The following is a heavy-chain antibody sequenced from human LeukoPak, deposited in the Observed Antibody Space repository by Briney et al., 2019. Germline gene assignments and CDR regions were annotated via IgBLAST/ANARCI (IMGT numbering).Heavy chain of an antibody. D-gene: IGHD6-19*01. Sequence: GGSLRLSWAASGFTFSSYWMSWVRQAPGKGLEWVANIKQDGSEKYYVDSVKGRFTISRDNAKNSLYLQMNSLRAEDTAVYYCAREVTVAGINWFDPWGQGTLVTVSS. CDR2: IKQDGSEK. J-gene: IGHJ5*02. CDR1: GFTFSSYW. V-gene: IGHV3-7*01. CDR3: AREVTVAGINWFDP.